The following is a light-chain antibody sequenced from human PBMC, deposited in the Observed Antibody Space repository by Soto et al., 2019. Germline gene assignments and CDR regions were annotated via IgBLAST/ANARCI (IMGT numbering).Light chain of an antibody. Sequence: EIVLTQSPGTLSLSPGERATLSCRASQSVSSSYLAWYQQKPGQAPRLLIYGASSRATGIPDRFSGSGSGTDFTITISRLEPEDFAVYYCHQYGSSPTFGQGTRLEIK. J-gene: IGKJ5*01. CDR3: HQYGSSPT. CDR2: GAS. CDR1: QSVSSSY. V-gene: IGKV3-20*01.